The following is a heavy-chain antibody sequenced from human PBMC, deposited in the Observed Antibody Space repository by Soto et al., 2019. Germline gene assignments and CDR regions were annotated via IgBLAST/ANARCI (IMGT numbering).Heavy chain of an antibody. V-gene: IGHV4-30-2*01. CDR3: ARTESGTFDP. CDR2: IYHSGST. D-gene: IGHD1-7*01. J-gene: IGHJ5*02. CDR1: GGSISSGGYS. Sequence: QLQLQESGSGLVKPSQTLSLTCAVSGGSISSGGYSWSWIRQPPGKGLEWIGYIYHSGSTYYNPSRKSRVTTSVDRSKNQCSLKLSSVTAADTAVYYCARTESGTFDPWGQGTLVTVSS.